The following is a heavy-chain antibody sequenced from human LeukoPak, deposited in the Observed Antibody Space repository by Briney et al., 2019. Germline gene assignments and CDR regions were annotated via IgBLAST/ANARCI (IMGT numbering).Heavy chain of an antibody. CDR1: GFSLSTTGVG. V-gene: IGHV2-5*01. D-gene: IGHD4-17*01. CDR3: AHYGDYRFLYYFDY. CDR2: IYWNDDN. Sequence: SGPTLVKPTQPLTLTCTFSGFSLSTTGVGVGWIRQPAGKALEWLALIYWNDDNRYNPSLKSRLTITKDTSKNQVVLKMTNMDPVDTATYYCAHYGDYRFLYYFDYWGQGTLVTVSS. J-gene: IGHJ4*02.